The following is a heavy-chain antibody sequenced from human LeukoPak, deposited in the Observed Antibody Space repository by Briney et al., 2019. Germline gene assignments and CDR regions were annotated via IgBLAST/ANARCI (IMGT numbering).Heavy chain of an antibody. Sequence: SETLSLTCAVYGGSFSGYYWSWIRQPPGKGLEWIGEINHSGSTNYNPSLKSRVTISVDTSKNQFSLKLSSVTAADTAVYYCARGIVLGYWGQGTLVTVSS. CDR3: ARGIVLGY. J-gene: IGHJ4*02. D-gene: IGHD5/OR15-5a*01. V-gene: IGHV4-34*01. CDR2: INHSGST. CDR1: GGSFSGYY.